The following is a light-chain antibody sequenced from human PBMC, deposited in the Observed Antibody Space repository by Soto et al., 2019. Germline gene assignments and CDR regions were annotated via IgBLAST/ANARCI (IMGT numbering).Light chain of an antibody. V-gene: IGKV3-20*01. J-gene: IGKJ4*01. Sequence: EIVLTHSPGTLSLSPGERATLSCRASQSVSSSYLAWYQQKPGQAPRLLIYGASSRATGIPDRFSGSGSGTDFTLTISRLEPEDFAVYYCQQYGSSPVFGGGTKVDIK. CDR1: QSVSSSY. CDR2: GAS. CDR3: QQYGSSPV.